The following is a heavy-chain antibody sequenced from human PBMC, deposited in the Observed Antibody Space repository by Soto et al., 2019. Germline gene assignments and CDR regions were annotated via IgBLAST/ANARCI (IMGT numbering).Heavy chain of an antibody. Sequence: GGSLRLSCAVSGFTFSTYAVHWVRHAPGKGLEWVAVISFDGSNKYYADSVKGRFAIPRDNSKNTLYLQMTSLRAEDTAVYYCARDADSGNYYFLLDYWGQGTLVTVSS. CDR3: ARDADSGNYYFLLDY. V-gene: IGHV3-30*09. CDR1: GFTFSTYA. D-gene: IGHD1-26*01. CDR2: ISFDGSNK. J-gene: IGHJ4*02.